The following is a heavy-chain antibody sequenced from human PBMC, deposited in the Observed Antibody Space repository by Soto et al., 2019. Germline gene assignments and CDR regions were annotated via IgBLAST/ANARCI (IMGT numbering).Heavy chain of an antibody. CDR2: IHHSGNT. V-gene: IGHV4-34*02. D-gene: IGHD3-22*01. CDR3: ARACDSRGHNFNFDY. J-gene: IGHJ4*02. CDR1: GGSFSGYY. Sequence: QVQLQQWGAGLLKTSETLSLTCAVYGGSFSGYYWTWIRQPPGKGLEWIGKIHHSGNTNYNPSLKRRVTISVDPSKSQFPLNVNSMIAADTAVYYCARACDSRGHNFNFDYWGQGTLVTVSS.